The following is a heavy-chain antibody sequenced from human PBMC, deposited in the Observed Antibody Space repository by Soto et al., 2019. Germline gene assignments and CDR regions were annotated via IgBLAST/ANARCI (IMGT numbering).Heavy chain of an antibody. CDR1: GGPISSGGYS. Sequence: SETLSLTFAVSGGPISSGGYSWSCIRQPPWKGLEWIVYIYHSGSTYYNPSLKSRFTISVGRSKNQFSLKLSSVTAADTDVYYCDREQQLRTPGINWFDPWGQGTLVPVSS. D-gene: IGHD6-13*01. J-gene: IGHJ5*02. CDR2: IYHSGST. CDR3: DREQQLRTPGINWFDP. V-gene: IGHV4-30-2*01.